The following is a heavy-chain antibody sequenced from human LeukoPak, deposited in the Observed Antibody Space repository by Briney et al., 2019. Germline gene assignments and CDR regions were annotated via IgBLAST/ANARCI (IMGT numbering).Heavy chain of an antibody. J-gene: IGHJ3*01. Sequence: GGSLRLSCAASGCTFTSYAINWVRQAPGKGLEWVSGISGGGDKTYYADSVNGRFTISRDNSKNTVSLQMSSLRAEDTALYYCAKDLALAGTGGGFDVWGQGTRVAVSS. CDR2: ISGGGDKT. V-gene: IGHV3-23*01. CDR1: GCTFTSYA. D-gene: IGHD6-19*01. CDR3: AKDLALAGTGGGFDV.